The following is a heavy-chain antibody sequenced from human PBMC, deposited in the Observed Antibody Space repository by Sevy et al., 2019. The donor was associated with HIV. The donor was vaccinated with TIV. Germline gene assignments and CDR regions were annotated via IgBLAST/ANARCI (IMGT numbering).Heavy chain of an antibody. Sequence: GGSLRLSCAASGFTFDTFWMGWVRQAPGRGLEWVALIWYDGTNKYYADSVKGRFTISRDNSENTFYLQMNSLRAEDTAVYYCARGGRIAVSGRVGYLDYWGQGILVTVSS. V-gene: IGHV3-33*08. CDR2: IWYDGTNK. CDR3: ARGGRIAVSGRVGYLDY. CDR1: GFTFDTFW. D-gene: IGHD6-19*01. J-gene: IGHJ4*02.